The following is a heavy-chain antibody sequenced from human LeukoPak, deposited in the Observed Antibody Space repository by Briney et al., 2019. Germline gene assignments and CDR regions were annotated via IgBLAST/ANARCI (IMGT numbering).Heavy chain of an antibody. CDR1: GFTFSNYW. D-gene: IGHD3-22*01. CDR3: AMSSGYYYIHY. J-gene: IGHJ4*02. CDR2: ISYDGSNK. Sequence: AGSLRLSCAASGFTFSNYWMHWVRQAPGKGLEWVAVISYDGSNKYYADSVKGRFTISRDDSKNTLYLQMNSLRAEDTAVYYCAMSSGYYYIHYWGQGTLATVSS. V-gene: IGHV3-30-3*01.